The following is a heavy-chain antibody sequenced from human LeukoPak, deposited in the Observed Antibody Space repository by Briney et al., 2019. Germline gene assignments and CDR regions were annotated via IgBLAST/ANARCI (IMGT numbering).Heavy chain of an antibody. CDR1: GYTLTELS. CDR3: ASFSGWSQGRRVY. Sequence: ASVKVSCKVSGYTLTELSMHWVRQAPGEGLEWMGGFDPEDGETIYAQKFRGRVTMTEDTSTDTAYMELSSLRSEDTAVYYCASFSGWSQGRRVYWGQGTLVTVSS. J-gene: IGHJ4*02. D-gene: IGHD6-19*01. V-gene: IGHV1-24*01. CDR2: FDPEDGET.